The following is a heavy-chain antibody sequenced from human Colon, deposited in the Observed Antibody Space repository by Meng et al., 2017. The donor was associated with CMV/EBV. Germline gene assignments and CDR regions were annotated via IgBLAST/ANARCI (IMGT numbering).Heavy chain of an antibody. V-gene: IGHV1-2*02. Sequence: QVQLVQSGAEVKKPGASVKVSGKTSGYTFSDYHIHWVRQAPGQGLEWMGWINSNSGATDYAQKFQGRFTMTRDTSITTVYMELSCLRSDDTAVYYCARDPSGSRVPFDYWGQGSLVTVSS. D-gene: IGHD1-26*01. CDR1: GYTFSDYH. J-gene: IGHJ4*02. CDR2: INSNSGAT. CDR3: ARDPSGSRVPFDY.